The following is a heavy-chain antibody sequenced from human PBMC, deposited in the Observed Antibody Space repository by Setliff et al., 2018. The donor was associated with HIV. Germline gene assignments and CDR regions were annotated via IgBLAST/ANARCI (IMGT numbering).Heavy chain of an antibody. Sequence: GASVKVSCKVSGYTLSELSIHWVRQAPGKGLEWMGGLEPEDNEILYAQKFQGRVTLTADTSSDTAYMELSSLRSEDTAVYYCARDILERGYYHYYMDVWGKGTTVTVSS. D-gene: IGHD3-3*01. V-gene: IGHV1-24*01. CDR3: ARDILERGYYHYYMDV. CDR2: LEPEDNEI. J-gene: IGHJ6*03. CDR1: GYTLSELS.